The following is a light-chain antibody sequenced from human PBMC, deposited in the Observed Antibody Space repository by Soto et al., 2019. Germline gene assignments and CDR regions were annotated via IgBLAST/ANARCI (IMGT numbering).Light chain of an antibody. V-gene: IGKV1-27*01. J-gene: IGKJ1*01. CDR3: QQYNSAPWT. CDR2: AAS. CDR1: QGISNY. Sequence: DIQMTQSPSSLSASVGDRVTITCRASQGISNYLAWYQQKPGKVPKLLIYAASTLQSGVPSRFGGSESGTDFTLTISGLQSEDVATYYCQQYNSAPWTFGQGTKVVIK.